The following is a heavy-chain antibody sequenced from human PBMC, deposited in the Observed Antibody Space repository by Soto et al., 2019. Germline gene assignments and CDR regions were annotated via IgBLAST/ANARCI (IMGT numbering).Heavy chain of an antibody. Sequence: QLQLQESGPGLVKPSETLSLTCTVSGGSISSSSYYWGWIRQPPGKGLEWIGSIYYSGSTYYDPSLKSRVTISVDTSKNQFSLKLSSVTAADTAVYYCARQPKDAFDIWGQGTMVTVSS. V-gene: IGHV4-39*01. CDR3: ARQPKDAFDI. CDR1: GGSISSSSYY. J-gene: IGHJ3*02. CDR2: IYYSGST.